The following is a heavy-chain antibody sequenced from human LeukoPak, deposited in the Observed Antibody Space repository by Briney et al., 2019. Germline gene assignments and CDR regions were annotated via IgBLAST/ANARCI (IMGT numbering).Heavy chain of an antibody. Sequence: GESLKISCKVSEYSFTSYWISWVRQMPGKGLEWMGRIDPSDSYTNYSPSFQGHVTISADKSISTAYLQWSSLKASDTAMYYCARHVSLSYSYGYPDGFDPWGQGTLVTVSS. CDR1: EYSFTSYW. J-gene: IGHJ5*02. V-gene: IGHV5-10-1*01. CDR2: IDPSDSYT. D-gene: IGHD5-18*01. CDR3: ARHVSLSYSYGYPDGFDP.